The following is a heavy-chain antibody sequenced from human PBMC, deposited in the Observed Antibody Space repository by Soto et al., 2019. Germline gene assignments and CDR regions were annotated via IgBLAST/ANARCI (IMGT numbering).Heavy chain of an antibody. J-gene: IGHJ6*03. CDR2: ITASADTT. V-gene: IGHV3-23*01. CDR1: AFTFRSYA. Sequence: GGSLRLSCAASAFTFRSYAMSWVRQAPGKGLEWVSAITASADTTYYADSVKGRFTISRDNAKNTLYLQMNSLRAEDTAVYYCARGGYCSGGSCYSNYYMDVWGKGTTVTVSS. CDR3: ARGGYCSGGSCYSNYYMDV. D-gene: IGHD2-15*01.